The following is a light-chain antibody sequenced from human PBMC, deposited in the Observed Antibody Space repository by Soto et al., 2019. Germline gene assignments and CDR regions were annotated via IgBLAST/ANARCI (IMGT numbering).Light chain of an antibody. J-gene: IGKJ1*01. CDR1: QTISHW. Sequence: DIHLTQSPCTLSASVGDRVTITCRASQTISHWLAWYQQKPGKAPKLLIFDASSLENGVPSRFSGSGSGTEFTLTITGLQPDDFATYYCQQYNTYWTFGQGTKVDIK. CDR2: DAS. V-gene: IGKV1-5*01. CDR3: QQYNTYWT.